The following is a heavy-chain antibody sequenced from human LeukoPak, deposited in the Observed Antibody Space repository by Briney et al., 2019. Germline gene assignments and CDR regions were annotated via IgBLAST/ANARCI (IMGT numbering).Heavy chain of an antibody. CDR3: ARDFWGSGQGGFDY. CDR2: ISSTSSYI. D-gene: IGHD3-10*01. V-gene: IGHV3-21*01. CDR1: GFTFSSYS. Sequence: GSLRLSFAASGFTFSSYSMNWVRPAPGKGLEWVSSISSTSSYIDYADSVKGRFTISRDNAKNSLYLQMNSLRAEDTAVYYCARDFWGSGQGGFDYWGQGTPVTVSS. J-gene: IGHJ4*02.